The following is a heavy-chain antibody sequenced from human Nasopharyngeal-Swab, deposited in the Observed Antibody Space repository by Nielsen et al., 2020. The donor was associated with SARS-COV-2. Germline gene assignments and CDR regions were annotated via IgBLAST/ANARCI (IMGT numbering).Heavy chain of an antibody. CDR1: GFTFSSYS. J-gene: IGHJ5*02. D-gene: IGHD1-14*01. CDR2: ITGNGDTT. V-gene: IGHV3-23*01. CDR3: ARPLSRDRTWTTEANWFDP. Sequence: GGSLRLSCAASGFTFSSYSMSWLRQAPGKGLEWVSTITGNGDTTYYADSVKGRFTISRDNSENTVYLQMNSLRAEDTALYHCARPLSRDRTWTTEANWFDPWGQGTLVTVSS.